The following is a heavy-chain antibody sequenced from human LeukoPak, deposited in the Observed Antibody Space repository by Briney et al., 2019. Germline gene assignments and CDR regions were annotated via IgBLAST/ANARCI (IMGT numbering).Heavy chain of an antibody. V-gene: IGHV1-18*01. CDR3: ARFYLSSGYYYGAFDI. D-gene: IGHD3-22*01. CDR2: ISAYNGNT. J-gene: IGHJ3*02. CDR1: GYTFTSYG. Sequence: ASVKVSCKASGYTFTSYGISWVRQAPGQGLKWMGWISAYNGNTNYAQKLQGRVTMTTDTSTSTAYMELRSLRSDDTAVYYCARFYLSSGYYYGAFDIWGQGTMVTVSS.